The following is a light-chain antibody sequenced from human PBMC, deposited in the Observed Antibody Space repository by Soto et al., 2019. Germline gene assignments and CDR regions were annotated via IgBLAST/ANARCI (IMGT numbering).Light chain of an antibody. V-gene: IGLV2-23*02. CDR2: GVY. CDR1: DSDVGGYNY. Sequence: QSALTQPASVSGSPGQSITISCTGTDSDVGGYNYVSWYQQHPGKAPKLMIYGVYNRPSGVSNRFSGSKSDNTASLTISGLRAEDEAHYHCCSYAGSRTFVFGGGTKLTVL. J-gene: IGLJ3*02. CDR3: CSYAGSRTFV.